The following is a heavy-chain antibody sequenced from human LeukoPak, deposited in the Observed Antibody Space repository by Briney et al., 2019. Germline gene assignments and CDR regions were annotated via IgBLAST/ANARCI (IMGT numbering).Heavy chain of an antibody. V-gene: IGHV4-59*01. CDR3: ARGSSGWYFDN. CDR1: GGSISSYY. J-gene: IGHJ4*02. Sequence: PSETLSLTCTVSGGSISSYYWSWIRQPPGKGLEWIGYIYYSGSTNYNPSLKSRVTISVDTSKNQFSLKLSSVTAADTAVYYCARGSSGWYFDNWGQGTLVTVSS. D-gene: IGHD6-19*01. CDR2: IYYSGST.